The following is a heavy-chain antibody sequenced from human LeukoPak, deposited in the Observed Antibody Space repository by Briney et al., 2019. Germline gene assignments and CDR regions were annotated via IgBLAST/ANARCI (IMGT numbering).Heavy chain of an antibody. CDR2: IYYSGST. CDR3: ASGYLWFGEFDY. J-gene: IGHJ4*02. D-gene: IGHD3-10*01. CDR1: GGSIRSYY. V-gene: IGHV4-59*01. Sequence: SETLSLTCSVCGGSIRSYYWSWIRQPPGKGLEWIGYIYYSGSTNYNPSLKSRVTISLDTSKNQFSLKLSSVTAADTAVYYCASGYLWFGEFDYWGQGTLVTVSS.